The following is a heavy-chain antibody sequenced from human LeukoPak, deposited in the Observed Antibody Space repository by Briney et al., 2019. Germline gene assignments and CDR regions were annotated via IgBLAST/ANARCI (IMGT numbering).Heavy chain of an antibody. CDR1: GGSISSYY. CDR3: ARLGYGSGSQYYFDY. Sequence: SETLSLTCTVSGGSISSYYWSWIRQPAGKGLEWIGRIYTSGSTNYNPSLKSRVTMSVDTSKNQFSLKLSSVTAADTAVYYCARLGYGSGSQYYFDYWGQGTLVTVSS. J-gene: IGHJ4*02. D-gene: IGHD3-10*01. CDR2: IYTSGST. V-gene: IGHV4-4*07.